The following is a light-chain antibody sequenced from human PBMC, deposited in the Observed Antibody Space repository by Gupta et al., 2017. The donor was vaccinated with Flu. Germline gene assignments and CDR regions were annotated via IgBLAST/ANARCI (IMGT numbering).Light chain of an antibody. V-gene: IGKV3-20*01. J-gene: IGKJ4*01. CDR2: GAS. CDR1: QSIRSSY. CDR3: QQYGNSPIT. Sequence: GTLSLSPGERATLSCRASQSIRSSYLAWYQQKPGQAPRLLIYGASSRATGIPDRFSGSGSGTAFTLTISRLEPEDFAVYYCQQYGNSPITFGGGTKVEI.